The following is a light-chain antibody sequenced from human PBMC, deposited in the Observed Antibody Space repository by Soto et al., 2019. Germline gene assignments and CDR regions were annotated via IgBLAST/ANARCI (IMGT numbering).Light chain of an antibody. Sequence: DIQMTQSPSSLSASVGDRFTITCRASQSISSYLNWYQQKPGKAPKLLIYAASSLQSGVPSRFSGSGSGTDFTLTISSLQPEDFATYYCQQSYSTPPTFGQGTLLEIK. CDR3: QQSYSTPPT. CDR1: QSISSY. V-gene: IGKV1-39*01. CDR2: AAS. J-gene: IGKJ5*01.